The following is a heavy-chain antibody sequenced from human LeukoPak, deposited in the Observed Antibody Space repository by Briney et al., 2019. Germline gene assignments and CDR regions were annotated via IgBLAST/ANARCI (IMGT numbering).Heavy chain of an antibody. V-gene: IGHV3-48*02. CDR1: GFIFSSYS. J-gene: IGHJ4*02. Sequence: GGSLRLSCAASGFIFSSYSMNWVRQAPGKGLEWVSYISNSGTIIYYLDSVKGLFTISRDNTKNSLYRQMNSLRDEDADVYYCARGGRGGWYHDWGQGTLVTV. CDR3: ARGGRGGWYHD. D-gene: IGHD6-19*01. CDR2: ISNSGTII.